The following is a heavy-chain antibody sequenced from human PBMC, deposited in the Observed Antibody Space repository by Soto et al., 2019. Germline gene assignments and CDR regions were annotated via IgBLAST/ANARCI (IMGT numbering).Heavy chain of an antibody. CDR3: AASIFYYGMDV. J-gene: IGHJ6*02. CDR1: GYTFTNYW. Sequence: GESLKISCKGSGYTFTNYWIGWVRQMPGKGLEWMGIIYPGDSDTKYNPSFQGQVTISADKSITTTYLQWSSRKASDTAIYYCAASIFYYGMDVWGQGTTVTVSS. CDR2: IYPGDSDT. V-gene: IGHV5-51*01.